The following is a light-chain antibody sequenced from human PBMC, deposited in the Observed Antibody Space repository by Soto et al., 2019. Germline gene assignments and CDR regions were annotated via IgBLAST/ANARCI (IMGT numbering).Light chain of an antibody. V-gene: IGLV4-69*01. CDR1: SGHSSYA. J-gene: IGLJ3*02. CDR3: QTWGAGFWV. CDR2: LNSDGSH. Sequence: QLVLTQSPSASASLGASVKLTCTLSSGHSSYAIAWHQQQPEKGPRYLMKLNSDGSHSKGDVIPDRFSGSSSGAERYLTISRLQSEDEADYYCQTWGAGFWVFGGGTKLTVL.